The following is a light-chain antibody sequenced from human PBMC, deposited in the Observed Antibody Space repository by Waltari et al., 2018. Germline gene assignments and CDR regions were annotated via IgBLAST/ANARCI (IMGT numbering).Light chain of an antibody. J-gene: IGKJ2*01. CDR2: DAS. Sequence: EIVLTQSPATLSLSPGERATLSCRASQSVSSYLAWYQQKPGQAPRLLIYDASNRATGIPARFSCSGSGTNFTLTIRSLEPEDFAVYYCQQRSNWPPYTFGQGTKLEIK. CDR1: QSVSSY. CDR3: QQRSNWPPYT. V-gene: IGKV3-11*01.